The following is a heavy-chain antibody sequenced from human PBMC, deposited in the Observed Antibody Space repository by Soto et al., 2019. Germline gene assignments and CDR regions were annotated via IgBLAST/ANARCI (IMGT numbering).Heavy chain of an antibody. J-gene: IGHJ6*02. V-gene: IGHV4-39*01. D-gene: IGHD4-17*01. Sequence: SETLSLTCTVSGGSISSVSYYWGWIRRPPGKGLEWIGSIYYSGSAYYSPSLKSRVTMSVDTSKNQLSLKLSSVTAADTAVYYCARRGGDYEFYYYYYGMDVWGQGTTVTVSS. CDR2: IYYSGSA. CDR3: ARRGGDYEFYYYYYGMDV. CDR1: GGSISSVSYY.